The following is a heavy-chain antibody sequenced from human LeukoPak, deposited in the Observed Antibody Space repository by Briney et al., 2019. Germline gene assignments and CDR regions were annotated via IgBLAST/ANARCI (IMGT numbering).Heavy chain of an antibody. CDR2: INTDGSST. Sequence: PGGSPRLSCAASGFTFSSYWMHWVRQAPGKGLLWVSRINTDGSSTNFADSVRGRFTISRDNAKNTLYLQMNSLRAEDTAVYYCTRDLSGTYYGRFDYRGQGTLVTVSS. CDR3: TRDLSGTYYGRFDY. V-gene: IGHV3-74*01. CDR1: GFTFSSYW. J-gene: IGHJ4*02. D-gene: IGHD1-26*01.